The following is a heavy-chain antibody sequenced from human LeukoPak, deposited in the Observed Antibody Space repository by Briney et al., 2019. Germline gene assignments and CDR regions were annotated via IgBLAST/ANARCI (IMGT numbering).Heavy chain of an antibody. J-gene: IGHJ6*02. CDR1: AGSFSGYY. Sequence: SETLSRTCAVYAGSFSGYYWSWIRQPPGKGLEWIGEINHSGSTSYNPSLKSRVTISLDTSKNQFSLKLSSVTAADTAVYYCARYRVVDATFHKYDAMDVWGRGTTVTVSS. CDR2: INHSGST. V-gene: IGHV4-34*01. D-gene: IGHD2-15*01. CDR3: ARYRVVDATFHKYDAMDV.